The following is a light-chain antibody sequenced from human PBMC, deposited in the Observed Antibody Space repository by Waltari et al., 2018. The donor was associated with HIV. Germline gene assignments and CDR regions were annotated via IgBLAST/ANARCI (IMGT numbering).Light chain of an antibody. CDR2: AAS. V-gene: IGKV1-39*01. J-gene: IGKJ4*01. CDR1: QSIDNY. CDR3: QQSYSTPLT. Sequence: DIHLSQSPSSLSASVGDRVTITCRASQSIDNYLSWYQQKPAQAPKLLIYAASNLQRGVSSRFSGSGSGTDFTLTISALRPEDFATYYCQQSYSTPLTFGGGTKVVI.